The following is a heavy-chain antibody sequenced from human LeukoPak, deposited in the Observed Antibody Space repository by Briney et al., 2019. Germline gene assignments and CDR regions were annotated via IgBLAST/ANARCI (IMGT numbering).Heavy chain of an antibody. CDR2: ISGSGGDT. CDR1: GFSFSSYS. D-gene: IGHD2/OR15-2a*01. V-gene: IGHV3-23*01. Sequence: GGSLRLSCAAAGFSFSSYSMNWVRQAPGKGLEWVSAISGSGGDTHYAGSGRGRFTISRDNSKNTVFLQMNSLRAEDTAVYYCAKEEAYTTFYTVDYWGHGTLVTVSS. CDR3: AKEEAYTTFYTVDY. J-gene: IGHJ4*01.